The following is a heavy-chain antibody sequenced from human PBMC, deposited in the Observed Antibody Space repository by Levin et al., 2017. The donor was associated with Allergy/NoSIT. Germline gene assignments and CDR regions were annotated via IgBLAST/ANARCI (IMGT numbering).Heavy chain of an antibody. CDR3: AKAPTRGPHNYFDY. Sequence: RSSETLSLTCAASGFTFSSYAMSWVRQAPGKGLEWVSAISGSGTSTYYADSVKGRFTISRDNSKNTLYLQMNSLRAEDTAVYYCAKAPTRGPHNYFDYWGQGTLVTVSS. CDR1: GFTFSSYA. CDR2: ISGSGTST. V-gene: IGHV3-23*01. J-gene: IGHJ4*02. D-gene: IGHD5-12*01.